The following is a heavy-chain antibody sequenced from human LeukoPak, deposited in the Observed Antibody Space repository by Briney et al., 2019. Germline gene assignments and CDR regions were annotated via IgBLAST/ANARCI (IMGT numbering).Heavy chain of an antibody. V-gene: IGHV5-51*01. Sequence: GESLKISCQGSGYNFTNYWIGWVRQTPGKGLEWMGIIYPGESDPRYSPSFQGQVTISADKSINTAYLRWGSLKAADTAMYYCARLGRYDVLTGPDYWGQGTLVTASS. J-gene: IGHJ4*02. CDR2: IYPGESDP. CDR1: GYNFTNYW. D-gene: IGHD3-9*01. CDR3: ARLGRYDVLTGPDY.